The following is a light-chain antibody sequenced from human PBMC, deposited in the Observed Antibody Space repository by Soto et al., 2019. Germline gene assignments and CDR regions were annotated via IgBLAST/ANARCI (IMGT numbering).Light chain of an antibody. CDR1: QGISSY. V-gene: IGKV1-8*01. Sequence: AIRMTQSPSSLSASTGDRVTITCRASQGISSYLAWYQQKPGKAPKLLIYAASTLQSGVPSRFSGSGSGTDFTLTISCLQSEDFATYYCQQYYSYPLLTFGGGTKGDIK. CDR2: AAS. J-gene: IGKJ4*01. CDR3: QQYYSYPLLT.